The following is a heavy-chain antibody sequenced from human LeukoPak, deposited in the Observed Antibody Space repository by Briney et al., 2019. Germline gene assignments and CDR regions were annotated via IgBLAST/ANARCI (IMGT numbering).Heavy chain of an antibody. CDR2: ISGSGGST. CDR1: GFTFSSYW. V-gene: IGHV3-23*01. J-gene: IGHJ4*02. Sequence: GGSLRLSCAASGFTFSSYWMHWVRQAPGKGLEWVSAISGSGGSTYYADSVKGRFTISRDNSKNTLYLQMNSLRAEDTAVYYCAAALPDYDFWSGYYNYWGQGTLVTVSS. D-gene: IGHD3-3*01. CDR3: AAALPDYDFWSGYYNY.